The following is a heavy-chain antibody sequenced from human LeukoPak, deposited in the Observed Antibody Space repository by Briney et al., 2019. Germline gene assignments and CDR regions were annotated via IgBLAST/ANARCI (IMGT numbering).Heavy chain of an antibody. CDR1: GFTFSSYW. D-gene: IGHD2-15*01. CDR2: IKQDGSEK. V-gene: IGHV3-7*04. Sequence: GGSLRPSCAASGFTFSSYWMSWVRQAPGKGLEWVANIKQDGSEKYYVDSVKGRFTISRDNAKNSLYLQMNSLRAEDTAVYYCAREGYCSGGSCPDYYYYGMDVWGQGTTVTVSS. J-gene: IGHJ6*02. CDR3: AREGYCSGGSCPDYYYYGMDV.